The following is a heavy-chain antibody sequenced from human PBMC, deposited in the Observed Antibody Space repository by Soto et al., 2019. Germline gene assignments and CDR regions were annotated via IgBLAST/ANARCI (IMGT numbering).Heavy chain of an antibody. CDR3: AKDMGQQLVLVDY. D-gene: IGHD6-13*01. CDR1: GFTFDDYA. J-gene: IGHJ4*02. Sequence: ESGGGLVQPGRSLRLSCAASGFTFDDYAMHWVRQAPGKGLEWVSGISWDSAFIDYADSVRGRFSISRDNAKNSLYLQMNSLRSEDTALYYCAKDMGQQLVLVDYWGQGALVTVSS. CDR2: ISWDSAFI. V-gene: IGHV3-9*01.